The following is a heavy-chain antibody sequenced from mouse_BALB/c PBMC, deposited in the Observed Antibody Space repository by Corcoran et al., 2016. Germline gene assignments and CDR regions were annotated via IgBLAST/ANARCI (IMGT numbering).Heavy chain of an antibody. CDR1: GYTFTNYG. Sequence: QIQLVQSGPELKKPGETVKISCKASGYTFTNYGMNWVKQAPGKGLKWMGWINTYTGEPTYADDFKGRFAFSLETSASTAYLQINNLKNEDTATYFCARRGYYDTAWFAYWGQGTLVTVSA. D-gene: IGHD2-3*01. J-gene: IGHJ3*01. CDR2: INTYTGEP. CDR3: ARRGYYDTAWFAY. V-gene: IGHV9-3-1*01.